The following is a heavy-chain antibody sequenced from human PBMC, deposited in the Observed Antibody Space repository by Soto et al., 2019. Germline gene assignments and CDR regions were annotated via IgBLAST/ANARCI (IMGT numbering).Heavy chain of an antibody. Sequence: QVQLQESGPGLVKPSETLSLTCTVSGGSISSYYWSWIRQPPGKGLEWIGYIYYSGSTNYNPSLKTRVTLSVDTSKNQFSLKLSSVTAADTAVYYCARAYGGYAGDYWGQGTLVTVSS. CDR1: GGSISSYY. D-gene: IGHD5-12*01. J-gene: IGHJ4*02. V-gene: IGHV4-59*01. CDR3: ARAYGGYAGDY. CDR2: IYYSGST.